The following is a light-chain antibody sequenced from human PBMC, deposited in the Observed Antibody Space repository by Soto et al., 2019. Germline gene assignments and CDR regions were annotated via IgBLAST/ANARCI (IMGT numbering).Light chain of an antibody. V-gene: IGLV2-8*01. CDR1: SSDVGGYNF. CDR2: KVS. J-gene: IGLJ1*01. CDR3: SSYAGSSFYV. Sequence: QSALTQPPSASGSPGQSVTISCTGTSSDVGGYNFVSWYQQHPGKAPKLLIFKVSERPSGVPDRFSGSKSGNTASLTVSGLQADDEADYYCSSYAGSSFYVFGSGTKVTVL.